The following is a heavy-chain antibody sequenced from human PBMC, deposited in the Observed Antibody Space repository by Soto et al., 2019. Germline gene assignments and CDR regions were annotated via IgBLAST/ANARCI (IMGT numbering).Heavy chain of an antibody. V-gene: IGHV3-23*01. Sequence: EVQLLESGGGLVQPGGSLRLSCAASGFTFSSYAMSWVRQAPGKGLEWVSAISGSGGSTYYADSVKGRFTISRDNSKNTLYLQMNSLRAEDTAVYYCARSYSSSWYYFDYWGQGTLVTVSS. CDR2: ISGSGGST. J-gene: IGHJ4*02. D-gene: IGHD6-13*01. CDR3: ARSYSSSWYYFDY. CDR1: GFTFSSYA.